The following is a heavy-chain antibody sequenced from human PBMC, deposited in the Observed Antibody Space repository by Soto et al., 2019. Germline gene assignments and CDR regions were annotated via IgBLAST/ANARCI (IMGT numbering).Heavy chain of an antibody. D-gene: IGHD3-10*01. CDR3: ARDGSHYSGPRRASCSDP. CDR2: IYHSGST. J-gene: IGHJ5*02. CDR1: GYSISSGYY. Sequence: SETLSLTFAVSGYSISSGYYWGWIRQPPGKGLEWIGSIYHSGSTYYNPSLKSRVTISVDTSKNQFSLKLSAVTVADTAVYYCARDGSHYSGPRRASCSDPFGEGSLVTVSA. V-gene: IGHV4-38-2*01.